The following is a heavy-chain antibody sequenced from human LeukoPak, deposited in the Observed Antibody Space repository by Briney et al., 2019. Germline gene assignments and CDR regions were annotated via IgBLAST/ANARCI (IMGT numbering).Heavy chain of an antibody. D-gene: IGHD3-22*01. Sequence: SETLSLTCAIYGASFSGYYWNWIRQPPGKGLEWIGEISHSGGTNYNPSLKSRVTISADTSKNHFSLTLSYMTAAETAVYYCAGTLDHSGYFRNFDYWGQGSLVTVSS. CDR1: GASFSGYY. CDR3: AGTLDHSGYFRNFDY. V-gene: IGHV4-34*01. CDR2: ISHSGGT. J-gene: IGHJ4*02.